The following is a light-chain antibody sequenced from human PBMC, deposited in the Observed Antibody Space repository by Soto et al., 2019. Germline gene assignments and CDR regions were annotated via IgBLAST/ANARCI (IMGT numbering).Light chain of an antibody. V-gene: IGKV4-1*01. CDR3: QQYHSTPWT. Sequence: DIVMTQSPDSLAVSLGEGATINCKSSQSVLYSSNNKNYLDWYQQKPGQPPKLLIYWASTRESGVPDRFSGSGSGTDFTLTISSLQAEDVAVYYCQQYHSTPWTFGQGTKVDIK. CDR2: WAS. J-gene: IGKJ1*01. CDR1: QSVLYSSNNKNY.